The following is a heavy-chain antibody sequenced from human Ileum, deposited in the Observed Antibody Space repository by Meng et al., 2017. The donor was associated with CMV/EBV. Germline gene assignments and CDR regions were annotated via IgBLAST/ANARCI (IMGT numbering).Heavy chain of an antibody. J-gene: IGHJ4*02. CDR3: VRGVTEGGVCFDY. Sequence: ATGFTCSDYGMYWVRQAPGRGLEWVTVISYDGGNRNYAESVKGRFNISRDNSKNTLFLEMTSLRAEDTAVYYCVRGVTEGGVCFDYWGQGTLVTVSS. D-gene: IGHD2-8*02. V-gene: IGHV3-30*04. CDR2: ISYDGGNR. CDR1: GFTCSDYG.